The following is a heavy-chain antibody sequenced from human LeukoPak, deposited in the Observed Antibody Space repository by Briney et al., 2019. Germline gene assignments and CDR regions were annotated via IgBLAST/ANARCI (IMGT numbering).Heavy chain of an antibody. D-gene: IGHD3-22*01. CDR2: IIPIFGTA. CDR1: GGTFSSYA. Sequence: AASVKVSCKASGGTFSSYAISWVRQAPGQGLEWMGGIIPIFGTANYAQKFQGRVTITADESTSTAYMELSSLRSEDTAVYYCAREYYYDSSGYYHFDYWGQGTLVTVSS. CDR3: AREYYYDSSGYYHFDY. V-gene: IGHV1-69*13. J-gene: IGHJ4*02.